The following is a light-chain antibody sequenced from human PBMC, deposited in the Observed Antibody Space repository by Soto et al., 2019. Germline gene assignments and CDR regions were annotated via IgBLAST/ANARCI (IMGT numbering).Light chain of an antibody. V-gene: IGKV3-15*01. CDR1: QSVSSN. J-gene: IGKJ2*01. CDR2: GAS. CDR3: HHDDDVPYT. Sequence: EIVMTQSPATLSVSPGERATLSCRASQSVSSNVAWYQQIPGQTPRLLIYGASTRATGIPVRFGGSGSGIEFTLTISSLQSEDFAVYYCHHDDDVPYTFGQGIKVEI.